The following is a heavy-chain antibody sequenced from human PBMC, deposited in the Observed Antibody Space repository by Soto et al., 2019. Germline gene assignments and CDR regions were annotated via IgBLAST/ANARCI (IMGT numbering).Heavy chain of an antibody. CDR1: GGTFSTYA. J-gene: IGHJ6*02. CDR3: ARDEMVVATGSRTWHYYYGMDV. D-gene: IGHD2-15*01. Sequence: QVQLVQSGAEVKKPGSSVKVSCKSSGGTFSTYAISWVRQAPGQGLEWMGGIIPIFDTANYAQKFQGRVTIAADESTNTAYMELISLRSEDTAVYYCARDEMVVATGSRTWHYYYGMDVWGQGTTVTVSS. CDR2: IIPIFDTA. V-gene: IGHV1-69*12.